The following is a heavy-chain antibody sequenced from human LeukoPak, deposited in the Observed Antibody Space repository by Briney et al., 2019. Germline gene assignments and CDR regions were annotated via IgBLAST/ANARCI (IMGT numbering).Heavy chain of an antibody. D-gene: IGHD3-22*01. CDR1: GFTFSNNG. CDR2: ISGGGGTT. V-gene: IGHV3-23*01. J-gene: IGHJ4*02. CDR3: ARPSFTSGSYFDH. Sequence: GGSLRLSCVTSGFTFSNNGMSWVRQAPGKGLEWVSAISGGGGTTYYADSVKGRFTISRDNAKNSLYLQMNSLSGDDTAVYFCARPSFTSGSYFDHWGQGTLVTVSS.